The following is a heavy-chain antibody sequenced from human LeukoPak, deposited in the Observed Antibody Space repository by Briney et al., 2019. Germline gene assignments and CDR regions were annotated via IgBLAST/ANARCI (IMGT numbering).Heavy chain of an antibody. Sequence: GESLKISCKGSGYRFTSYWIAWVRPMPGKGLEWMGIIYPGDSDTRYSPSFQGQVTISVDKSISTAYLQWSSLQASDIAMYYCARRGYSGYDYPYWGQGTLVTVSS. J-gene: IGHJ4*02. D-gene: IGHD5-12*01. CDR2: IYPGDSDT. CDR3: ARRGYSGYDYPY. V-gene: IGHV5-51*01. CDR1: GYRFTSYW.